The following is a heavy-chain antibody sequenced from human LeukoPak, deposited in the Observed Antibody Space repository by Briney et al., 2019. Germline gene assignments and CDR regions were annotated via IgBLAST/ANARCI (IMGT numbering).Heavy chain of an antibody. D-gene: IGHD5-18*01. CDR3: ARLEVDTTLVTD. CDR1: AGSISSHY. J-gene: IGHJ4*02. V-gene: IGHV4-59*08. Sequence: SETLSLTCTVSAGSISSHYWSWIRQPPGEGLEWIGYISYTGSTNYNPSLKSRVTISVDTSKNHFSLKLNSVTAADKAVYYCARLEVDTTLVTDWGQGTLVTVSS. CDR2: ISYTGST.